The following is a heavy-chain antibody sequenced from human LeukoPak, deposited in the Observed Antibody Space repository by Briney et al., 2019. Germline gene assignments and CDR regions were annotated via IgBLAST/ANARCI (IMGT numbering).Heavy chain of an antibody. CDR2: ISGSGGST. CDR3: AKVPYYGDYIGYYFDY. J-gene: IGHJ4*02. D-gene: IGHD4-17*01. CDR1: GFTFSSYA. Sequence: GGSLRLSCTASGFTFSSYAMSWVRQAPGKGLEWVSAISGSGGSTYYADSVKGRFTISRDNSKNTLYLQMNSLRAEDTAVYYCAKVPYYGDYIGYYFDYWGQGTLVTVSS. V-gene: IGHV3-23*01.